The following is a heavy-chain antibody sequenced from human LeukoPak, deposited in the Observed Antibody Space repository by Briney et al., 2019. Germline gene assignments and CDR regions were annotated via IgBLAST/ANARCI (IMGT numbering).Heavy chain of an antibody. CDR1: GSSLSTSGVG. J-gene: IGHJ5*02. V-gene: IGHV2-5*01. CDR2: IYWNDDK. Sequence: GPTLVNPTQTLPLTCTFSGSSLSTSGVGVGWIRQPPGKALEWLALIYWNDDKRYSPSLKSRLTITKDTPKNQVVLTMTNMDPVDTATYYCAHRLSEDDFLNWFDPWGQGNLVTVSS. D-gene: IGHD3-3*01. CDR3: AHRLSEDDFLNWFDP.